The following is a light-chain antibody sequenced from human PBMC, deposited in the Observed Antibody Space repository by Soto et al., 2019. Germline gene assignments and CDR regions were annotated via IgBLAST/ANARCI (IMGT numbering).Light chain of an antibody. CDR2: AAS. V-gene: IGKV1-9*01. CDR1: QGISSD. Sequence: DIQLTQSPSFLSASVGDRVTITCRASQGISSDLAWYQQKPGKAPKLLIYAASTLQSGVPSRFSGSGSGTEFTLTIISLQPEDSATYYCQHLNSDPLTFGQGTKVEIK. CDR3: QHLNSDPLT. J-gene: IGKJ1*01.